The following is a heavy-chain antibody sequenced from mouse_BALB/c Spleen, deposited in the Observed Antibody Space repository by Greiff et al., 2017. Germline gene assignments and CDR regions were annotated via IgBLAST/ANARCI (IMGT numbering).Heavy chain of an antibody. V-gene: IGHV2-9*02. J-gene: IGHJ4*01. CDR3: DRRGRDYAMDY. CDR1: GFSLTSYG. CDR2: IWAGGST. Sequence: VQLQQSGPGLVAPSQSLSITRTVSGFSLTSYGVHWVRQPPGKGLEWLGVIWAGGSTNYNSALMSRLSISKDNSKSQVFLKMNSLQTDDTAMYYCDRRGRDYAMDYWGQGTSVTVSS.